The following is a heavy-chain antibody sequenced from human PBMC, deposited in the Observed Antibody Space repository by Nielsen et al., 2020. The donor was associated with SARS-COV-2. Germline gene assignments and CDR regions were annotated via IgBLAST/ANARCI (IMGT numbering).Heavy chain of an antibody. CDR2: ISYDGSNK. CDR1: GFTFSSYG. D-gene: IGHD3-22*01. V-gene: IGHV3-30*18. J-gene: IGHJ4*02. CDR3: AESSGYYSTVDY. Sequence: GESLKISCAASGFTFSSYGMHWVRQAPGKGLEWVAVISYDGSNKYYADSVKGRFTISRDNSKNTLYLQMNSLRAEDTAVYYCAESSGYYSTVDYWGQGTLVTVSS.